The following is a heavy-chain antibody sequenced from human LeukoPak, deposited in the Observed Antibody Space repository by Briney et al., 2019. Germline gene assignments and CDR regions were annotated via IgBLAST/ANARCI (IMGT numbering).Heavy chain of an antibody. D-gene: IGHD2-2*01. CDR1: GGSFSGYY. Sequence: SETLSLTCAVYGGSFSGYYWSWIRQPPGKGLEWIGEINHSGSTNYNPSLKSRVTISVDTSKNQFSLKLSSVTAADTAVYYCARETPSDEEGGPTFDYWGQGTLVTVSS. CDR2: INHSGST. J-gene: IGHJ4*02. V-gene: IGHV4-34*01. CDR3: ARETPSDEEGGPTFDY.